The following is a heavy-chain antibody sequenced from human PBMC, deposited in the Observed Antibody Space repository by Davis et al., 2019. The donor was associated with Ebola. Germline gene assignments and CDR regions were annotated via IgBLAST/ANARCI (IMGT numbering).Heavy chain of an antibody. Sequence: GESLKISCAASGFTFSDYYMSWIRQAPGKGLERLSYISTYGTTIYYGDSVKGRFTISRGNAKNSLYLQMHSLRPEDTAVYYCARGERRYYDYNGMDVWGQGTTVTVSS. J-gene: IGHJ6*02. CDR1: GFTFSDYY. CDR3: ARGERRYYDYNGMDV. CDR2: ISTYGTTI. D-gene: IGHD1-1*01. V-gene: IGHV3-11*01.